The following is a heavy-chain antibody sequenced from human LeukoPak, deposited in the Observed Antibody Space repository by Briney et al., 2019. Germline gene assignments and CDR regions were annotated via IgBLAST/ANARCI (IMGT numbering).Heavy chain of an antibody. CDR3: AKDGYSSSWYYFDY. V-gene: IGHV3-23*01. CDR1: GFTFSSFA. CDR2: ISGSGGTT. Sequence: GGSLRLSCAASGFTFSSFAMSWVRQAPGKGLEWVSTISGSGGTTNYADSVKGRFTISRDNSKNTLYLQMNSLRAEDTAVYYCAKDGYSSSWYYFDYWGQGTLVTVSS. J-gene: IGHJ4*02. D-gene: IGHD6-13*01.